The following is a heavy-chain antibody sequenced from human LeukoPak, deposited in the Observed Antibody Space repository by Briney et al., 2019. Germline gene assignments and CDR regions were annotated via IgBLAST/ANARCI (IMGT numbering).Heavy chain of an antibody. Sequence: GVTLRLSCAASGFTFSSYSMNWVRRAPGKGLEWVLYISSTSSTIYYADSVKGRFTISRDNAKNSLYLQMNSLRAEDTAVYYCARVLLYSSSWYDYWGQGTVVTVSS. V-gene: IGHV3-48*01. J-gene: IGHJ4*02. CDR2: ISSTSSTI. CDR3: ARVLLYSSSWYDY. CDR1: GFTFSSYS. D-gene: IGHD6-13*01.